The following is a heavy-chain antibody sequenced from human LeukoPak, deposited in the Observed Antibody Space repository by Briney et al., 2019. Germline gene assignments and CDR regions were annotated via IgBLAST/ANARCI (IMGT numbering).Heavy chain of an antibody. D-gene: IGHD2-21*01. CDR2: IKPDGSEK. V-gene: IGHV3-7*01. Sequence: GGSLTLFCAASGFSFSSYWMAWVRQAPGKELEGVANIKPDGSEKKYGDSVKGRFTMSRENAKNSVYPQMNSLRAEETAVYYCARIAYADEGMDVWGKGTTVTVSS. CDR1: GFSFSSYW. CDR3: ARIAYADEGMDV. J-gene: IGHJ6*03.